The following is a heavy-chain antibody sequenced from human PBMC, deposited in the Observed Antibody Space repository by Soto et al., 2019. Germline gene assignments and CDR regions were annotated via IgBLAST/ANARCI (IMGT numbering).Heavy chain of an antibody. CDR1: GYTFTSYY. V-gene: IGHV1-46*01. J-gene: IGHJ4*02. CDR2: INPSGGST. CDR3: ARDGLYGDYGHY. D-gene: IGHD4-17*01. Sequence: QVQLVQSGAEVKKPGASVKVSCKAAGYTFTSYYMHWVRQAPGQGLEWMGIINPSGGSTSYAQKFQGRVTMTRDTSTSTVYMELSSLRAEDTAVYYCARDGLYGDYGHYWGQGTLVTVSS.